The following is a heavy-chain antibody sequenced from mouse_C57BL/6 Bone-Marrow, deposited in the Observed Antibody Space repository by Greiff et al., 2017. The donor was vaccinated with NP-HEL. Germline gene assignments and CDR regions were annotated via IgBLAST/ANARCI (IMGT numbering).Heavy chain of an antibody. CDR3: AAHYGYVLFDY. D-gene: IGHD2-2*01. V-gene: IGHV1-64*01. J-gene: IGHJ2*01. Sequence: QVQLQQPGAELVKPGASVKLSCKASGYTFTSYWMHWVKQRPGQGLEWIGMIHPNSGSTNYNEKFKSKATLTVVKSSSTAYMQLSSLTSEDSAVYYCAAHYGYVLFDYWGQGTTLTVSS. CDR2: IHPNSGST. CDR1: GYTFTSYW.